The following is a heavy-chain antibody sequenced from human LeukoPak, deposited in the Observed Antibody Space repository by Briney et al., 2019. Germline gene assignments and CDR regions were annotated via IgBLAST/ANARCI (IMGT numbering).Heavy chain of an antibody. CDR3: ARGPKYYGSGLWFDY. V-gene: IGHV4-39*01. CDR1: GDSISSTTYN. J-gene: IGHJ4*02. D-gene: IGHD3-10*01. CDR2: IYYTGIT. Sequence: SETLSLTCTVSGDSISSTTYNWGWIRQPPGKGLEWIGSIYYTGITYYNPSLKSRVTMSVDTSENQFSLNLNSVTAADTAVYYCARGPKYYGSGLWFDYWGQGTLVTVSS.